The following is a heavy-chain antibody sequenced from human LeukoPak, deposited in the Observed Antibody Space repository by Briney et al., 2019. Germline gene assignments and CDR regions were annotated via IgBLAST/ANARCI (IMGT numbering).Heavy chain of an antibody. CDR2: INEDGSVK. J-gene: IGHJ4*02. Sequence: SGGSLRLSCAVSGGTFSAYWMAWVRQSPGKGLEWVAEINEDGSVKYYVDSMKGRFTISGDNAKNSLYLQMNSLGAEDTAVYYCAKVPRDSDCYWGQGTLVTVSS. CDR3: AKVPRDSDCY. D-gene: IGHD2-21*02. V-gene: IGHV3-7*01. CDR1: GGTFSAYW.